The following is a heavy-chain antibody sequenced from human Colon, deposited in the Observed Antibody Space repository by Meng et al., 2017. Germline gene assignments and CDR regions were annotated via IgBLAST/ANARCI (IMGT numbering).Heavy chain of an antibody. D-gene: IGHD3-10*01. J-gene: IGHJ2*01. Sequence: QVQLQESGPGLVKPSGTLSLTCTVSGGDINNYYWSWIRQSPGKGLEWLGCVYSSGSAYYSPSLKSRLNMSVDRTKNQLSLKVTSVTAADTAVYYCARGVETMIRGVKWYFDLWGRGALVTVSS. CDR2: VYSSGSA. CDR1: GGDINNYY. CDR3: ARGVETMIRGVKWYFDL. V-gene: IGHV4-4*07.